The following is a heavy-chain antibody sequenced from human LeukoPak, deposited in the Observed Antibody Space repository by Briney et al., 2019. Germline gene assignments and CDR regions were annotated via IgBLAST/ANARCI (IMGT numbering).Heavy chain of an antibody. V-gene: IGHV3-21*01. CDR2: ISSSGSNI. D-gene: IGHD6-19*01. CDR1: GFTFSSYS. CDR3: ARGYSSGPDY. Sequence: PGGSLRLSCAASGFTFSSYSVNWVRPAPGKGLEWVSSISSSGSNIHDADSVKGRFTISRDNAENSLYLQMTSLRAEDTAMYYCARGYSSGPDYWGQGTLVTVSS. J-gene: IGHJ4*02.